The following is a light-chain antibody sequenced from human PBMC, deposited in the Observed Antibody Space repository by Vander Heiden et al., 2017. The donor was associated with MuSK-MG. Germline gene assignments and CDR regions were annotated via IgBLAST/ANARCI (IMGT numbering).Light chain of an antibody. CDR1: QGISNS. CDR3: QEDDSTAYT. J-gene: IGKJ2*01. V-gene: IGKV1-NL1*01. Sequence: DIQMTQSPSSLSASVGDRVTITCRASQGISNSLAWYQQKPGKAPKLLLYAASRLESGVPSRFSGSGSGTDYTLTISSLQPEDFATYYCQEDDSTAYTFGQGTKLEIK. CDR2: AAS.